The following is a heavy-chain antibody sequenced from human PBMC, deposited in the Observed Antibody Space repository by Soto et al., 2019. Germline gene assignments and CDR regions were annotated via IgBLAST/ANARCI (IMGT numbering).Heavy chain of an antibody. Sequence: ASVKVSCKASGYTFTSYGISWVRQAPGQGLESMGWISAYNGNTNYAQKLQGRVTMTTDTSTSTAYMELRSLRSDDTAVYYCARVVAGYCSGGSCYSPPDYYYGMDVWGQGTTVTVSS. V-gene: IGHV1-18*04. CDR3: ARVVAGYCSGGSCYSPPDYYYGMDV. J-gene: IGHJ6*02. D-gene: IGHD2-15*01. CDR2: ISAYNGNT. CDR1: GYTFTSYG.